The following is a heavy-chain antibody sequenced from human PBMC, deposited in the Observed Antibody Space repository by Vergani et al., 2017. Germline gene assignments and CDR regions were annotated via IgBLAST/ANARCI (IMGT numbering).Heavy chain of an antibody. CDR1: GFTFSSYE. CDR2: ISSSGSTI. Sequence: EVQLVESGGGLVQPGGSLRLSCAASGFTFSSYEMNWVRQAPGKGLEWVSYISSSGSTIYYADSVKGRFTISRENAKNSLYLQMNSLRAEETAVYYCARDKNYYYYMDVWGKGTTVTVSS. V-gene: IGHV3-48*03. CDR3: ARDKNYYYYMDV. J-gene: IGHJ6*03.